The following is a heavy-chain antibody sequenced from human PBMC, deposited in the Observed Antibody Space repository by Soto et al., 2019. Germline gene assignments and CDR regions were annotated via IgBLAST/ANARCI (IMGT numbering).Heavy chain of an antibody. J-gene: IGHJ4*02. CDR2: IYWNDKK. CDR1: GFSLSTSGVS. V-gene: IGHV2-5*01. D-gene: IGHD2-8*01. Sequence: QITLKESGPALVKPTQPLTLTCTFSGFSLSTSGVSVGWIRQPPGKALEGLTLIYWNDKKRFSPSLKNRLPITKETSKNQVVLKMTNMDPVDTATYYCAHRRDIILMVTPSRGYYFDYWGQGTLVTVSS. CDR3: AHRRDIILMVTPSRGYYFDY.